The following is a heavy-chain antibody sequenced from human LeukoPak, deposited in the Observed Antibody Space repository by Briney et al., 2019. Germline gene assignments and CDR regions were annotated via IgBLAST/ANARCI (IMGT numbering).Heavy chain of an antibody. CDR1: GFTFSSYE. Sequence: RPGGSLRLSCEVSGFTFSSYEMNWVRQAPGKGLECITYISSSSTTIYYADSVKGRFTISRDNARNSLYLEMNSLRAEDTAVYYCARMKAGYEDLWGQGTLVTVSS. D-gene: IGHD5-12*01. J-gene: IGHJ4*02. CDR3: ARMKAGYEDL. CDR2: ISSSSTTI. V-gene: IGHV3-48*03.